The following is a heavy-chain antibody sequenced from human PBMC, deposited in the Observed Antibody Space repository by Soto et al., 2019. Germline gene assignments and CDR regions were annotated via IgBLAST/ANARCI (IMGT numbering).Heavy chain of an antibody. J-gene: IGHJ4*02. CDR1: GFTFSSFG. CDR3: AKGLYSYGCSYFES. Sequence: QVQLVESGGGVVQPGRSLRLSCVVSGFTFSSFGMHWVRQAPGKGLEWVAVIAFDGSDEYYGDSVKGRFSISSDNSKRTLYLQMNSLRPEYGAVYYCAKGLYSYGCSYFESWGQGTLVTVSS. D-gene: IGHD5-18*01. CDR2: IAFDGSDE. V-gene: IGHV3-30*18.